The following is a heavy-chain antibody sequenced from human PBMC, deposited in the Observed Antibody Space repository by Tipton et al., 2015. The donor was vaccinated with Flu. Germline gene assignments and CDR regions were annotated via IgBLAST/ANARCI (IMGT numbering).Heavy chain of an antibody. J-gene: IGHJ5*02. CDR1: GFTFRSYG. CDR3: AKTGTSWTKNWFDP. V-gene: IGHV3-74*01. CDR2: VNSDRSSI. Sequence: GSLRLSCAASGFTFRSYGFHWVRQGPGKALVWVSHVNSDRSSITYADSVKGRFTVSRDNAKNTLFLQMNSLRAEDTAVYYCAKTGTSWTKNWFDPWGRGTLVIVSS. D-gene: IGHD1-1*01.